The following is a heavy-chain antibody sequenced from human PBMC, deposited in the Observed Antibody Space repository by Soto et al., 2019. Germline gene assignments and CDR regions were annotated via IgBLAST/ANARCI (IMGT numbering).Heavy chain of an antibody. CDR3: ARDYCSGGSCYLSSAFDI. Sequence: SETLSLTCSVSGGSINSGDYYWSWIRQDPGKGLELIGYIYYSGSTYYNPSLKSRVSISVDTSKNQFSLSLTSVTAADTAVYYCARDYCSGGSCYLSSAFDIWGQGTMVTVSS. D-gene: IGHD2-15*01. CDR2: IYYSGST. V-gene: IGHV4-31*03. CDR1: GGSINSGDYY. J-gene: IGHJ3*02.